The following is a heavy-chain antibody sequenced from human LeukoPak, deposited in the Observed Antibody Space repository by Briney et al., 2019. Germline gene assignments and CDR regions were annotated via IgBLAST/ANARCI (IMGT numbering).Heavy chain of an antibody. V-gene: IGHV3-23*01. J-gene: IGHJ6*03. CDR1: GFTFSSYG. CDR2: ISGSGGTT. Sequence: PGGSLRLSCAASGFTFSSYGMHWVRQAPGKGLEWVSAISGSGGTTYYADSVKGRFTISRDNSKNTLYLQMNSLRAEDTAVYYCAKNVERGAYCSGGSCYPYYYYYMDVWGKGTTVTISS. D-gene: IGHD2-15*01. CDR3: AKNVERGAYCSGGSCYPYYYYYMDV.